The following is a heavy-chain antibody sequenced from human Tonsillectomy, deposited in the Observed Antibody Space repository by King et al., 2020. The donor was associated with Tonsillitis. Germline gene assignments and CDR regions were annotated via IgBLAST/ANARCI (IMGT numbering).Heavy chain of an antibody. CDR2: ISGSGGST. D-gene: IGHD3-3*01. CDR3: AKLTESGLWSGYYDY. J-gene: IGHJ4*02. CDR1: GFTFSSYA. Sequence: VQLVESGGGLVQPGGSLRLSCAASGFTFSSYAMSWVRQAPGKWLEWVSAISGSGGSTYYADSVKGRFTISRDNSKNTLYLQMNSLRAEDKAVYYCAKLTESGLWSGYYDYWGQGTLVTV. V-gene: IGHV3-23*04.